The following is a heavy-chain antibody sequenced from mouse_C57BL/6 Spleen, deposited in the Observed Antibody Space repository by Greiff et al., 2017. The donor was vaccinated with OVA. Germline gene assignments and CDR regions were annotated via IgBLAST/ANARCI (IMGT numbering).Heavy chain of an antibody. J-gene: IGHJ2*01. Sequence: QVQLQQPGAELVKPGASVKLSCKASGYTFTSYWMQWVKQRPGQGLEWIGEIDPSDSYTNYNQKFKGKATLTVDTSSSTAYMQLSSLTSEDSAVYYCARGTTEDYWGQGTTLTVSS. V-gene: IGHV1-50*01. CDR3: ARGTTEDY. CDR1: GYTFTSYW. D-gene: IGHD1-1*01. CDR2: IDPSDSYT.